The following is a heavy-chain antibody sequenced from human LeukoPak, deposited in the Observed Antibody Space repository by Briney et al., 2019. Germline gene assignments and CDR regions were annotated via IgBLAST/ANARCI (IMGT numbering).Heavy chain of an antibody. CDR3: ARPIAVAGTGGAFDM. CDR1: GGSISSYY. Sequence: SETLSLTCTVSGGSISSYYWSWIRQPPGKGLEWIGYIYYSGSTNYNPSLKSRVTISVDTSKNQFSLKLSSVTAADTAVYYCARPIAVAGTGGAFDMWGQGTMVTVSS. D-gene: IGHD6-19*01. J-gene: IGHJ3*02. V-gene: IGHV4-59*01. CDR2: IYYSGST.